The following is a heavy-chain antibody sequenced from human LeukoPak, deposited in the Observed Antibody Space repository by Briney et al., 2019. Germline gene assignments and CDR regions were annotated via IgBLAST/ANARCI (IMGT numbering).Heavy chain of an antibody. J-gene: IGHJ5*02. CDR3: AIQYYDFWSGFLRGNWFDP. CDR2: MNPNSGNT. Sequence: ASVTVSCTASGYTFTSYDINRVRQAPGQGLEWMGWMNPNSGNTGYAQKFQGRVTMTRNTSISTAYMELSSLRSEDTAVYYCAIQYYDFWSGFLRGNWFDPWGQGTLVTVSS. CDR1: GYTFTSYD. D-gene: IGHD3-3*01. V-gene: IGHV1-8*01.